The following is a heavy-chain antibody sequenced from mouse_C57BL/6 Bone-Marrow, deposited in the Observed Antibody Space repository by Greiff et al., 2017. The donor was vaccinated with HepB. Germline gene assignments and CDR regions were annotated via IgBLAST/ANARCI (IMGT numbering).Heavy chain of an antibody. CDR2: FYPGSGST. CDR1: GYTFTSYW. Sequence: QVQLQQPGAELVKPGASVKMSCKASGYTFTSYWITWVKQRPGQGLEWIGDFYPGSGSTNYNEKFKSKATLTVDTSSSTAYMQLSSLTSEDSAVYYCARPLDYYAMDYWGQGTSVTVSS. J-gene: IGHJ4*01. V-gene: IGHV1-55*01. CDR3: ARPLDYYAMDY.